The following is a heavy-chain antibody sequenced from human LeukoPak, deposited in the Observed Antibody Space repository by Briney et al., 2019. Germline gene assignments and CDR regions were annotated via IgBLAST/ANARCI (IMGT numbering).Heavy chain of an antibody. Sequence: GGSLRLSCAASGFTFSHYSMNWVRQAPGKGLEWVSSISSSSSYIYYADSVRGRFTGSRDNAKNSLYLQMNSLRAEDTAVYYCARANDNYYYYYMDVWGKGTTVTISS. V-gene: IGHV3-21*01. J-gene: IGHJ6*03. D-gene: IGHD3-10*01. CDR3: ARANDNYYYYYMDV. CDR1: GFTFSHYS. CDR2: ISSSSSYI.